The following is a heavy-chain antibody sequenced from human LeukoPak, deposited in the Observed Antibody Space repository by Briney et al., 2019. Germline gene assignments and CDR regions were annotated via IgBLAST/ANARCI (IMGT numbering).Heavy chain of an antibody. Sequence: PSETLSLTCSVSGGSISGHYWSWIRQPPGKELEWIGYIFITGNTIYNPSLSSRVTMSLDTSKNQFSLKLSSVTAADTAVYYCARFAYCGTGCWYYFDFWGRGMFVTVSS. D-gene: IGHD2-21*02. CDR1: GGSISGHY. CDR3: ARFAYCGTGCWYYFDF. CDR2: IFITGNT. J-gene: IGHJ4*02. V-gene: IGHV4-4*09.